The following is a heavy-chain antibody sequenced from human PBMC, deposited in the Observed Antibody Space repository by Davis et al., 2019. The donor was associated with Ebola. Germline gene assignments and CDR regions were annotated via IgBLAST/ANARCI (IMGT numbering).Heavy chain of an antibody. CDR3: AITDYASPEY. Sequence: PGGSLRLSCAVSGFTFSTYALSWVRQGPGKGLEWVSAILASGATTYYADSMRGRFTIFRDNSKNTLYLQMNSLRAEDTAVYYCAITDYASPEYWGQGTLVTVSS. J-gene: IGHJ4*02. CDR1: GFTFSTYA. CDR2: ILASGATT. V-gene: IGHV3-23*01. D-gene: IGHD4-17*01.